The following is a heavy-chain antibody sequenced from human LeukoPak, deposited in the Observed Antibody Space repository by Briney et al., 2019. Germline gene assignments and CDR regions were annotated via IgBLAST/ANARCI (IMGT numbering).Heavy chain of an antibody. J-gene: IGHJ4*02. CDR3: AKDVAARTNFDY. CDR2: ITGSGGST. Sequence: PGGSLRLSCAASGFTFSNYGMSWVRQAPGKGLEWVSIITGSGGSTYYADSVKGRFTISRDNSKNTLYLQMNSLRAEDTAVYYCAKDVAARTNFDYWGQGTLVTVSS. CDR1: GFTFSNYG. V-gene: IGHV3-23*01. D-gene: IGHD6-6*01.